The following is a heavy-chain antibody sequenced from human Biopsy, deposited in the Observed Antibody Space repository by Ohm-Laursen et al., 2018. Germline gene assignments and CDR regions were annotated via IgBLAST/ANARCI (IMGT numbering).Heavy chain of an antibody. Sequence: SETLSFTCTVSGGSISSSTTYYWAWLRQPPGKGLEWIGSIYNTETTFYNPSLKSRVTISVDTSTNQFSLKVSSVTAADTALYFCARHPTGFWFDPWGHGTLVTVSS. J-gene: IGHJ5*02. CDR3: ARHPTGFWFDP. CDR2: IYNTETT. CDR1: GGSISSSTTYY. V-gene: IGHV4-39*01.